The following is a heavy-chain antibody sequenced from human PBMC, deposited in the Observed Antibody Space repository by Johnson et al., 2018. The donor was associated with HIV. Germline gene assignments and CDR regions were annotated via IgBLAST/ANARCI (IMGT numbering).Heavy chain of an antibody. CDR1: GFTVSSNY. CDR2: IYSGGGT. V-gene: IGHV3-66*02. D-gene: IGHD5/OR15-5a*01. Sequence: VQLVESGGGLVQPGGSLRLSCAASGFTVSSNYMSWVRQAPGMGLQWVAGIYSGGGTQYADSVKGRFAISRDNSKNTLYLQMNSLRAEDTAVYYCARGIIVSPDALDFWGLGTRVTVSS. J-gene: IGHJ3*01. CDR3: ARGIIVSPDALDF.